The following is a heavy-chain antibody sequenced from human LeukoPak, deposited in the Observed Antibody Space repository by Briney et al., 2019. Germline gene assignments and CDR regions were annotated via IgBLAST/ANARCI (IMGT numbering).Heavy chain of an antibody. J-gene: IGHJ1*01. D-gene: IGHD3-22*01. V-gene: IGHV3-23*01. CDR3: AKLMYYYDSSGYYWAYFQH. CDR1: GFTFSSYA. Sequence: GGSLRLSCAASGFTFSSYAMSWVRQAPGKGLEWVSAISGSGGSTYYADSVKGRFTISRDNSKNTLYLQMNSLRAEDTAVYYCAKLMYYYDSSGYYWAYFQHWGQGTLVTVSS. CDR2: ISGSGGST.